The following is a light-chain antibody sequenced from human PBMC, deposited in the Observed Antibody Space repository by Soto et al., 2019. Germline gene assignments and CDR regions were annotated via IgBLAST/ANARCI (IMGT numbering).Light chain of an antibody. CDR2: DAS. V-gene: IGKV1-5*01. Sequence: DIQMTQSPSTLSASVGDRVTITCRASQSISSWLAWYQQKPGKAPKLLIYDASTLQSGVPSRFSGSGSGTEFTLTISSLQPDDFATYSCQQYYTYSRTFGQGTMADVK. CDR1: QSISSW. J-gene: IGKJ1*01. CDR3: QQYYTYSRT.